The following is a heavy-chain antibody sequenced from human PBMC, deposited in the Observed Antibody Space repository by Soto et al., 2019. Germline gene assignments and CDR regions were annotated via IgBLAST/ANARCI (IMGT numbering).Heavy chain of an antibody. J-gene: IGHJ4*02. CDR2: ILYDGSNK. CDR3: ARDGPSSGDFDY. Sequence: QVQLVESGGGVVQPGRSLRLSCAASGFTFTTYTMHWVRQAPGKGLEWVAVILYDGSNKYYADSVKGRFTISRDNSKNTLYLQMNSLRAKDTAVYYCARDGPSSGDFDYWGQGTLVTVSS. D-gene: IGHD6-19*01. CDR1: GFTFTTYT. V-gene: IGHV3-30*04.